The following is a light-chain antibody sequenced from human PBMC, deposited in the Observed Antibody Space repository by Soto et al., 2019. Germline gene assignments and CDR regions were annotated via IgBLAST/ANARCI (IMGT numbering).Light chain of an antibody. CDR3: QQSYSTPQT. V-gene: IGKV1-39*01. J-gene: IGKJ1*01. CDR1: QTISSW. Sequence: IQMNPSPSALSGSVGDRFTITCRASQTISSWLAWYQQKPGKAPKLLIYAASSLQSGVPSRFSGSGSGTDFTLTISSLQPEDFATYYCQQSYSTPQTFGQGTKVDIK. CDR2: AAS.